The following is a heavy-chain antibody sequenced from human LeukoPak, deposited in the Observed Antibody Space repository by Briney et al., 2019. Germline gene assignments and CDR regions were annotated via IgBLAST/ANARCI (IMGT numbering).Heavy chain of an antibody. CDR3: ARERGYFDY. D-gene: IGHD3-16*01. Sequence: GGSLRLSCAASGSTFSSYGMHWVRQAPGKGLEWVAVIWYDGSNKYYADSAKGRFTISRDNSKNTLYLQMNSLRAEDTAVYYCARERGYFDYWGQGTLVTVSS. CDR2: IWYDGSNK. CDR1: GSTFSSYG. V-gene: IGHV3-33*01. J-gene: IGHJ4*02.